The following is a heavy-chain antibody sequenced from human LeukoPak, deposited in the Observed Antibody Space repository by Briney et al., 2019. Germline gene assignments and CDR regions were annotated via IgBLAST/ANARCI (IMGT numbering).Heavy chain of an antibody. J-gene: IGHJ4*02. V-gene: IGHV4-34*01. CDR3: ARDKQSQGTDY. Sequence: SETLSLTCAVYGGSFSGYYWSWIRQPPGKGLEWIGEINHSGSTNYNPSLKSRVTISVDTSKNQFSLKLSSVTAADTAVYYCARDKQSQGTDYWGQGTLVTVSS. CDR2: INHSGST. D-gene: IGHD2-21*01. CDR1: GGSFSGYY.